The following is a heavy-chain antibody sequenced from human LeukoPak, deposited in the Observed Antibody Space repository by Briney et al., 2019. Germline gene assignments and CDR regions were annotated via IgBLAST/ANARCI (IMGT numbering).Heavy chain of an antibody. J-gene: IGHJ4*02. CDR2: IKQNGSEK. Sequence: GGSLRLSCAASGFTFSSYWMSWVRQAPGKGLEWVANIKQNGSEKYYVDSVKGRFTISRDNAKNSLYLQMNSLRAEDTAVYYCARDRGPYYDSSGYYSGSYYFDYWGQGTLVTVSS. D-gene: IGHD3-22*01. CDR3: ARDRGPYYDSSGYYSGSYYFDY. V-gene: IGHV3-7*01. CDR1: GFTFSSYW.